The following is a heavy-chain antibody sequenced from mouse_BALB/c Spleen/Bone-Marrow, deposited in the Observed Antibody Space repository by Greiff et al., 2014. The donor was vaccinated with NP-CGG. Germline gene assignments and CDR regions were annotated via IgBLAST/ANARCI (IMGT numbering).Heavy chain of an antibody. CDR2: IYPGSNIT. CDR3: TRGFYGSSYWYFDV. Sequence: LEESGAELARPGASVKLSCKSSGYTFTDYYINWVKQRTGQGLEWIGEIYPGSNITYYNEKFKGKATLTADKSSSTAYMHLSSLTSEDSAVYFCTRGFYGSSYWYFDVWGAGTTVTVSS. V-gene: IGHV1-77*01. CDR1: GYTFTDYY. D-gene: IGHD1-1*01. J-gene: IGHJ1*01.